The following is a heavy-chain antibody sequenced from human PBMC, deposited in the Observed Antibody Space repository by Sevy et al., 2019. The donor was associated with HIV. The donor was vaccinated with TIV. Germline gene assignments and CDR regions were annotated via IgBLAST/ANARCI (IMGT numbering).Heavy chain of an antibody. CDR1: GFTFSSYA. Sequence: GGSLRLSCAASGFTFSSYAMHGVRQAPGKGLEWVAVISYDGSNKYYADSVKGRFTISRDNSKNTLYLQMNSLRAEDTAVYYCARSNTFRGTFDYWGQGTLVTVSS. V-gene: IGHV3-30-3*01. J-gene: IGHJ4*02. CDR3: ARSNTFRGTFDY. D-gene: IGHD3-16*01. CDR2: ISYDGSNK.